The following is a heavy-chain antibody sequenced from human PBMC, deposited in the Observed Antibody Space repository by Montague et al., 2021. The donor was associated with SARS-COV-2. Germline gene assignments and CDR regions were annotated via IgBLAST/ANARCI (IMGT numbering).Heavy chain of an antibody. CDR2: ITDSGNT. J-gene: IGHJ6*02. CDR1: GTSITSYY. CDR3: ARGCLSYFGAGSHCYGMDV. D-gene: IGHD4/OR15-4a*01. Sequence: SETLSLTCSVSGTSITSYYWNWIRQPPGKGLEWIGYITDSGNTNYSPSLKSRVTISVDTSKNQLSLKLTSVTAADAAVYYCARGCLSYFGAGSHCYGMDVWGQGTTVTVSS. V-gene: IGHV4-59*01.